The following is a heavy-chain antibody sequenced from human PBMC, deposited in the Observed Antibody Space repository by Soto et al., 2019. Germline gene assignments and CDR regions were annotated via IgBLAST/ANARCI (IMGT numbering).Heavy chain of an antibody. CDR1: GFTFSSYG. D-gene: IGHD1-26*01. J-gene: IGHJ4*02. CDR3: ARPSIHKWEPETGDLGY. CDR2: IWYDGSNK. Sequence: QVQLVESGGGVVQPGRSLRLSCAASGFTFSSYGMHWVRQAPGKGLEWVAVIWYDGSNKYYADSVKGRFTISRDNSKNTLYLQMNSLRAEDTAVYYCARPSIHKWEPETGDLGYWGQGTLVTVSS. V-gene: IGHV3-33*01.